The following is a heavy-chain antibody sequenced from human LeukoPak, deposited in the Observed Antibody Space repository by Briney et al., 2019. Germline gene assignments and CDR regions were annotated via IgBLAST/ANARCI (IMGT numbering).Heavy chain of an antibody. D-gene: IGHD4-23*01. J-gene: IGHJ3*01. CDR1: GFTFSSYA. Sequence: PGGSLRLSCAASGFTFSSYAMSWVRQAPGKGLEWVSAISGSGGSTYYADSVKGRFTISRDNSKNTLYLQMNSLRAEDTAVYYCAKVLRLATVVTNGAFDVWGQGTMVTVSS. CDR3: AKVLRLATVVTNGAFDV. CDR2: ISGSGGST. V-gene: IGHV3-23*01.